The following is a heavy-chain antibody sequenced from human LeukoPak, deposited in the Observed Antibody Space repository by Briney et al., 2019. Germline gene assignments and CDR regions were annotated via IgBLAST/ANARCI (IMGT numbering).Heavy chain of an antibody. CDR1: GIPFTTSD. CDR3: DNGFYDLKC. CDR2: IRNDGSNT. J-gene: IGHJ4*02. V-gene: IGHV3-30*02. D-gene: IGHD5/OR15-5a*01. Sequence: PGGSLRLSCAASGIPFTTSDMHWVRQAPGKGLEWVAFIRNDGSNTYYADSLKGRFTISRDTAKNTLYLQMNSLRPGDTAVDNLDNGFYDLKCWGQGPLVTVSS.